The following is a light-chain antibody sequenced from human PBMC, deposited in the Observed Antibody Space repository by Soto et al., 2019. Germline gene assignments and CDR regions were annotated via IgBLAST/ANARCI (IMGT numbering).Light chain of an antibody. CDR1: NIESKS. Sequence: SYELTQPPSVSVARGQTARITCGGNNIESKSVHWYQQRPSQAPVLVIYVDSDRPSGIPDRFSASTSGNTAALTISRVEAGDEADYYCQVWDTISDHYVFGSGTKLTVL. V-gene: IGLV3-21*02. J-gene: IGLJ1*01. CDR3: QVWDTISDHYV. CDR2: VDS.